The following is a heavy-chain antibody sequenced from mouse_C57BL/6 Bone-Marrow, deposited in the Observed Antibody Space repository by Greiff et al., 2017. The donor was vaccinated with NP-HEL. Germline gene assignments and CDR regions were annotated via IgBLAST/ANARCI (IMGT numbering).Heavy chain of an antibody. Sequence: EVKLMESGGGLVKPGGSLKLSCAASGFTFSDYGMHWVRQAPEKGLEWVAYISSGSSTIYYADTVKGRFTISRDNAKNTLFLQMTSLRSEDTAMYYCARNYDGYYHWYFDVWGTGTTVTVSS. J-gene: IGHJ1*03. D-gene: IGHD2-3*01. CDR3: ARNYDGYYHWYFDV. CDR1: GFTFSDYG. CDR2: ISSGSSTI. V-gene: IGHV5-17*01.